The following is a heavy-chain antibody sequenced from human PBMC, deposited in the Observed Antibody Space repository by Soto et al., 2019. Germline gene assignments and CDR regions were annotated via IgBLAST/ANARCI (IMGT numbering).Heavy chain of an antibody. Sequence: PSETLSLTCAVSGGSISSGGYSWSWIRQPPGKGLEWIGYIYHSGSTYYNPSLKSRVTISVDRSKNQFSLKPSSVTAADTAVYYCASGPIGDYTDGFDYWGQGTLVTVSS. CDR2: IYHSGST. CDR1: GGSISSGGYS. D-gene: IGHD4-17*01. J-gene: IGHJ4*02. CDR3: ASGPIGDYTDGFDY. V-gene: IGHV4-30-2*01.